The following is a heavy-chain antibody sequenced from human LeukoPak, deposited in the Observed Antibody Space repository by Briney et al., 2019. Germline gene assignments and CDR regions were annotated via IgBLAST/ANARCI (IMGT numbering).Heavy chain of an antibody. CDR3: ARTKAGALDY. J-gene: IGHJ4*02. Sequence: SETLSLTCTVSGGSISSGGYYWSWIRQHPGKGLEWIGYIYYSGSTYYNPSLKSRVTISVDTSKNQFSLKLSSVTAADTAVYYCARTKAGALDYWGQGTLVTVSS. CDR1: GGSISSGGYY. V-gene: IGHV4-31*03. CDR2: IYYSGST. D-gene: IGHD1-26*01.